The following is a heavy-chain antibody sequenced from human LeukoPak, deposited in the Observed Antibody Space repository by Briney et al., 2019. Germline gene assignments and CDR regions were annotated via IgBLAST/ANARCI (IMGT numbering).Heavy chain of an antibody. CDR3: ARAPFDYGDY. CDR1: GFTFSGSA. J-gene: IGHJ4*02. Sequence: GGSLRLSCAASGFTFSGSAMHWVRQAPGKGLVWVSRINSDGSITSYADSVRGRFTISRDNAKNTLYLQMNSLRAEDTAVYYCARAPFDYGDYWGQGTLVTVSS. V-gene: IGHV3-74*01. D-gene: IGHD3-3*01. CDR2: INSDGSIT.